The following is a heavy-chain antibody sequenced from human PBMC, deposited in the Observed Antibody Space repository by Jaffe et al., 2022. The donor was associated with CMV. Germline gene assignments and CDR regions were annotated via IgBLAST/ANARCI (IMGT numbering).Heavy chain of an antibody. V-gene: IGHV3-33*01. D-gene: IGHD6-25*01. CDR3: ARDRAPAAPYYLDF. CDR1: GFVFSSYG. CDR2: IWYDGNKQ. J-gene: IGHJ4*02. Sequence: QVQLVESGGGVVQPGTSLRLSCATSGFVFSSYGMDWVRQAPGKGLEWVAVIWYDGNKQYYADSVKGRFTISRDNSRNTLYLQMDDLTPEDTAVYYCARDRAPAAPYYLDFSDQGTLVTVSS.